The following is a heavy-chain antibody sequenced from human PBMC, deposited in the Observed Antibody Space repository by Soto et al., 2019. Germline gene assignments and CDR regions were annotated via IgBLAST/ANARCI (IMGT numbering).Heavy chain of an antibody. CDR1: GFTFSSYA. CDR2: ISGSGGST. D-gene: IGHD3-3*01. J-gene: IGHJ5*02. CDR3: AKVTIFGVVPNWFDP. V-gene: IGHV3-23*01. Sequence: GGSLRLSCAASGFTFSSYAMSWVRQAPGKGLEWVSAISGSGGSTYYADSVKGRFTISRDNSKNTLYLQMNSLRAEDTAVYYCAKVTIFGVVPNWFDPWGQGTLVTVSS.